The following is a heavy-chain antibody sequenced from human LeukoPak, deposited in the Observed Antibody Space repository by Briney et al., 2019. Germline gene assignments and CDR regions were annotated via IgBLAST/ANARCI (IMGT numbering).Heavy chain of an antibody. J-gene: IGHJ4*02. Sequence: GGTLRLSCAASGFTFSSYGMSWVRRAPGKGLEWVSAISGSGAGTDYADSVKGRFTISRDNSKNTLYLQMNSLRAEDTAVYYCAKDRSYSSSLPLDYWGQGTLVTVSS. V-gene: IGHV3-23*01. CDR1: GFTFSSYG. CDR3: AKDRSYSSSLPLDY. D-gene: IGHD6-13*01. CDR2: ISGSGAGT.